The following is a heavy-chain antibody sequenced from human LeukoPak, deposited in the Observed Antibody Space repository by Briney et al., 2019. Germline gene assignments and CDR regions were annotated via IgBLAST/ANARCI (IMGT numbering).Heavy chain of an antibody. CDR1: GFTFDDYA. CDR3: AKAGSGYSVYYFDY. Sequence: GGFLRLSCAASGFTFDDYAMHWVRQAPGKGLEWVSLISWDGGSTYYADSVKGRFTISRDNSKNSLYLQMNSLRAEDTALYYCAKAGSGYSVYYFDYWGQGTLVTVSS. CDR2: ISWDGGST. D-gene: IGHD3-22*01. V-gene: IGHV3-43D*04. J-gene: IGHJ4*02.